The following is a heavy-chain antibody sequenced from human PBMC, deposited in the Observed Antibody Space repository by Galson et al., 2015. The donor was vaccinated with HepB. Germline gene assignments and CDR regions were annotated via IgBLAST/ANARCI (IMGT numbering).Heavy chain of an antibody. Sequence: SLRLSCAASGFTFSHYAMHWVRRAPGKGLEWVAVIWYDGSLEYYADSVKGQFTISRDNSKNTLYLQMNSLRPEDTAVYYCARGGEYSYGSGDFWGQGTLVTVSS. CDR2: IWYDGSLE. J-gene: IGHJ4*02. D-gene: IGHD5-18*01. V-gene: IGHV3-33*01. CDR1: GFTFSHYA. CDR3: ARGGEYSYGSGDF.